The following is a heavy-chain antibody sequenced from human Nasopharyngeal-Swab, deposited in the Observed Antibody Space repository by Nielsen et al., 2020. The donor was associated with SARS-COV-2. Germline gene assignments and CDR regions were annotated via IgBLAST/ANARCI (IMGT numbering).Heavy chain of an antibody. CDR3: ARGGGRRAFDI. D-gene: IGHD3-16*01. CDR1: GGSISSGGYS. V-gene: IGHV4-30-2*01. CDR2: IYHSGST. J-gene: IGHJ3*02. Sequence: SDTLSLTCAVSGGSISSGGYSWSWIRQPPGKGLEWIGYIYHSGSTYYNPSLKSRVTISVDRSKNQFSLKLSSVTAADTAVYYCARGGGRRAFDIWGQGTMVTVSS.